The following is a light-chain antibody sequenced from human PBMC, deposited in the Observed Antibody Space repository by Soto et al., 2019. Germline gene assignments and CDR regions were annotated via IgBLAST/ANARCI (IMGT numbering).Light chain of an antibody. V-gene: IGLV2-11*01. Sequence: QSARTQPRSVSGSPGQSVTISCTGTSSVVGNYNSVSWYQHHLGKAPKLMIYDVNKWPSGVPDRFSGSKSGNTASLTISGLQAEDEADYYCCSYIGSYSYVFGNGTKVTVL. CDR1: SSVVGNYNS. CDR2: DVN. J-gene: IGLJ1*01. CDR3: CSYIGSYSYV.